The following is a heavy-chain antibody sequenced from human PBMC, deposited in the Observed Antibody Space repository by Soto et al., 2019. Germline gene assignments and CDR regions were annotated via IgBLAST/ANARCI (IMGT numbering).Heavy chain of an antibody. V-gene: IGHV3-33*01. CDR1: GFTFRTFG. J-gene: IGHJ4*02. Sequence: QVLLVETGGGVVQPGRSLRLSCAASGFTFRTFGMHWVRQAPGKGLEWVSVIWNDGSKKFYADSVKGRFTISRDNSNNTLYLQMDSLRPEDTAVYYCVTGNQNFFDYWGQGTLVTVS. CDR3: VTGNQNFFDY. CDR2: IWNDGSKK. D-gene: IGHD1-1*01.